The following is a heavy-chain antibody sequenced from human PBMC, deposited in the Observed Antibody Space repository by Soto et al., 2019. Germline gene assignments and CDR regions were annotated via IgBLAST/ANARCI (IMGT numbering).Heavy chain of an antibody. CDR3: ARAYAYYLDY. J-gene: IGHJ4*02. CDR1: GGSLSSSSYY. D-gene: IGHD3-16*01. V-gene: IGHV4-39*07. CDR2: IYHSGTT. Sequence: SETLSLTCTVSGGSLSSSSYYWGWIRQPPGKGLEWIGYIYHSGTTYYNPSLKSRVTISVDTSKNQFSLKLSSVTAADTAVYYCARAYAYYLDYWGQGTLVTV.